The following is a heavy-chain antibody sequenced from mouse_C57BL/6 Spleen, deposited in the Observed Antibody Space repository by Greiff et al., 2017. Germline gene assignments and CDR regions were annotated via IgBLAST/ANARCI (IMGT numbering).Heavy chain of an antibody. CDR3: ARNYAMDY. CDR1: GYTFTSYW. CDR2: IYPSDSDT. Sequence: VPLPQPGAELVRPGSSVKLSCKASGYTFTSYWMDWVPQRPGKGLEWIGNIYPSDSDTHYTQKFKDKATLTVDQTSSTAYMQLSSLTSEDSADYCCARNYAMDYWGQGTSVTVSS. V-gene: IGHV1-61*01. J-gene: IGHJ4*01.